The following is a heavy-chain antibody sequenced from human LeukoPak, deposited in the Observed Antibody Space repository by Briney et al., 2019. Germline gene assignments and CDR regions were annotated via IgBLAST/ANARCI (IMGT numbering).Heavy chain of an antibody. D-gene: IGHD5-18*01. CDR2: INPNSGGT. CDR3: ARGETDMASYDY. V-gene: IGHV1-2*02. J-gene: IGHJ4*02. Sequence: ASVKVSCKASGYTFTGYYMHWVRQAPGQGLEWMGWINPNSGGTNYAQKFQGRVTMTRDTSISTAYMELSSLRSEDTAVYYCARGETDMASYDYWGQGTLVTVSS. CDR1: GYTFTGYY.